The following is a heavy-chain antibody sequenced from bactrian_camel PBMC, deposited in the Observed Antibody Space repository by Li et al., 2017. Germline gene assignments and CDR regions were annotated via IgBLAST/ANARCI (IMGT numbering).Heavy chain of an antibody. Sequence: HVQLVESGGGSVQAGGSLRLSCAVSGYTYSGYCMGWFRQAPGKEREGVAATRHSDGLLSYADSVKGRFTTSRDNAKNTINLELNSLKTEDTAMYLCTRDRGLAVPAGSSDYWGQGTQVTVS. CDR3: TRDRGLAVPAGSSDY. CDR1: GYTYSGYC. J-gene: IGHJ4*01. V-gene: IGHV3S26*01. D-gene: IGHD6*01. CDR2: TRHSDGLL.